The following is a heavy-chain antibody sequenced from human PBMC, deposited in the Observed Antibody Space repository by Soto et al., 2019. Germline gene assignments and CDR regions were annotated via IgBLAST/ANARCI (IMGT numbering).Heavy chain of an antibody. D-gene: IGHD2-2*01. CDR2: IRSKAYGGTT. CDR3: TRAYCSSTSCSYFDY. Sequence: GGSLRLSCTASGFSFGDYAMSWFRQAPGRGLEWVGFIRSKAYGGTTEYAASVKGRFTILRDDSKSIAYLQMNSLKTEDTAVYYCTRAYCSSTSCSYFDYWGQGTLVTVSS. J-gene: IGHJ4*02. V-gene: IGHV3-49*03. CDR1: GFSFGDYA.